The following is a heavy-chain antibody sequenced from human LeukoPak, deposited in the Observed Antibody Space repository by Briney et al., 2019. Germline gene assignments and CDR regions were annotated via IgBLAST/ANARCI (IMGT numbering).Heavy chain of an antibody. J-gene: IGHJ4*02. CDR2: INAGNGNT. D-gene: IGHD1-26*01. CDR3: AHTSVLGIVGVAFDY. Sequence: ASVKVSCKASGYTFTSYAMHWVRQAPGQRLEWMGWINAGNGNTKYSQKFQGRVTITRDTSASTAYMELNSLRAEDTAVYYCAHTSVLGIVGVAFDYWGQGTLVTVSS. V-gene: IGHV1-3*01. CDR1: GYTFTSYA.